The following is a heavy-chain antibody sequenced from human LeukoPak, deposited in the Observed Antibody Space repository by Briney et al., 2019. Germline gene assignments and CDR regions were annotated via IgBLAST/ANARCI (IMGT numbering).Heavy chain of an antibody. J-gene: IGHJ4*02. CDR3: VSVARLSR. CDR1: GFICSDYA. V-gene: IGHV3-64D*06. D-gene: IGHD6-19*01. CDR2: ISSNGGST. Sequence: GGSLRLSCTASGFICSDYAMSWARQAPGKGLEYVSAISSNGGSTYYADSVKGRFTISRDNSKNTLYLQMSSLRAEDTAVYYCVSVARLSRWGQGTLVTVSS.